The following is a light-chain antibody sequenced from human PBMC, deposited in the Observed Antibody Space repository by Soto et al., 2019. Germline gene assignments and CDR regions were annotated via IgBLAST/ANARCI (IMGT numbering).Light chain of an antibody. CDR3: QLYYRNPQT. V-gene: IGKV4-1*01. Sequence: DIVMTQSPDSLAVSLGERATINCKSSQSVLYSSNNKNYLAWYQQKPGQPPKLLIYWASTRESGVPDRFSGSGSGTDFTLTISRLQAADVAVYYCQLYYRNPQTFGQGTKVEIK. CDR1: QSVLYSSNNKNY. J-gene: IGKJ1*01. CDR2: WAS.